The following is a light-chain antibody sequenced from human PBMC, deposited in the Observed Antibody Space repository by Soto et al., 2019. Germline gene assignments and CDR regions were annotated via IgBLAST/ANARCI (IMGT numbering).Light chain of an antibody. J-gene: IGKJ4*01. CDR3: QQCTNWPLT. CDR2: GAS. V-gene: IGKV3-15*01. Sequence: EIVMTQSPATLSVSPGERATLSCRASQSVSSDLAWYQQKPGQAPRLLIYGASTRATGIPARFSGSGSGTEFTLTISSLQSEDFAVYDCQQCTNWPLTFGGGTKVEIK. CDR1: QSVSSD.